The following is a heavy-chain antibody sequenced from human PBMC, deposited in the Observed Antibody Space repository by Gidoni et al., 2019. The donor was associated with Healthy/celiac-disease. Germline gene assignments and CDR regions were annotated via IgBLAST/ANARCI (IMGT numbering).Heavy chain of an antibody. V-gene: IGHV3-30-3*01. CDR3: ARDPRGGFSSGWGAFDI. D-gene: IGHD6-19*01. CDR1: GFAFSSCG. J-gene: IGHJ3*02. Sequence: QVQLVESGGGVVQPGRSLRLSCAASGFAFSSCGMHWVRQAPGKGLEWVARISNDGSNKYYADSVKGRFTISRDNSRNTLYLQMNSLRAEDTTMYYCARDPRGGFSSGWGAFDIWGHGTMVTVSS. CDR2: ISNDGSNK.